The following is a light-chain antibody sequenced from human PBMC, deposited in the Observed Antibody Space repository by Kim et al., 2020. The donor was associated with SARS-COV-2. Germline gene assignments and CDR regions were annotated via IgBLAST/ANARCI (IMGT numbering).Light chain of an antibody. CDR1: QRINNN. CDR3: QQYATSGRT. V-gene: IGKV3-20*01. J-gene: IGKJ1*01. CDR2: GTS. Sequence: LSPGEIAPLSCRASQRINNNLARYQQIPGQGPWLLLYGTSYRATGIADRFSGSGSGTDFPLTISRLEPEDFAVYYCQQYATSGRTFGQGTKVDIK.